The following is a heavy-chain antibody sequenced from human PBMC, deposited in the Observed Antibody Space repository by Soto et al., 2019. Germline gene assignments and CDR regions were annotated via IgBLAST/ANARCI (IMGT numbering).Heavy chain of an antibody. D-gene: IGHD4-4*01. Sequence: SETLSLTCTVSGGSISSYYWSWIRQPPGKGLEWIGYIYYSGSTNYNPSLKSRVTISVDTSRNQFSLRLNSVTAADTAVYYCAREVQYWFDPWGQGTLVTVSS. CDR3: AREVQYWFDP. V-gene: IGHV4-59*01. CDR2: IYYSGST. CDR1: GGSISSYY. J-gene: IGHJ5*02.